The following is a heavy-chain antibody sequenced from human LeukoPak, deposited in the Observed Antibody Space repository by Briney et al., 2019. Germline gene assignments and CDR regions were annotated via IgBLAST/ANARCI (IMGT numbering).Heavy chain of an antibody. D-gene: IGHD5-12*01. Sequence: GGSLRLSCAAAGFTLSIYAMNWVRQAPGKGVEWGSGISGSGGRTYYADSVRGRFTLSRDTSKNTLYLQMNRLRAEATAVYYCAKGAHEVATTYSSYYIDVWGKGTTVTVSS. V-gene: IGHV3-23*01. CDR3: AKGAHEVATTYSSYYIDV. J-gene: IGHJ6*03. CDR2: ISGSGGRT. CDR1: GFTLSIYA.